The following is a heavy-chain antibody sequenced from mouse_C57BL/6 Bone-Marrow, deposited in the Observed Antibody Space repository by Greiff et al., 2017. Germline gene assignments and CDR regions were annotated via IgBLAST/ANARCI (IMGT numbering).Heavy chain of an antibody. D-gene: IGHD1-1*01. CDR2: IHPNSGST. Sequence: QVQLQQPGAELVKPGASVKLSCKASGYTFTSYWMHWVKQRPGQGLEWIGMIHPNSGSTNYNEKFKSKATLTVDKSSSTAYMQLSSLTSEASAVYYGARIYGSRLYYYAMDYWGQGTSVTVSS. CDR1: GYTFTSYW. CDR3: ARIYGSRLYYYAMDY. J-gene: IGHJ4*01. V-gene: IGHV1-64*01.